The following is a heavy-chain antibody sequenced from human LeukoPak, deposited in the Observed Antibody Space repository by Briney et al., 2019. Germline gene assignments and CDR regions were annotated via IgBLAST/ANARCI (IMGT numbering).Heavy chain of an antibody. J-gene: IGHJ4*02. D-gene: IGHD4-23*01. V-gene: IGHV4-4*02. CDR2: IYHNGAT. Sequence: SETLSLTCAVSGGSISSSSSICWTWVRQPPGEGLESIGEIYHNGATNYNPSLKSRVTMLLDKSKNQFFLKLNSVTAADTAVYYCARNGGNSDYDYWGQGTLVTVSA. CDR1: GGSISSSSSIC. CDR3: ARNGGNSDYDY.